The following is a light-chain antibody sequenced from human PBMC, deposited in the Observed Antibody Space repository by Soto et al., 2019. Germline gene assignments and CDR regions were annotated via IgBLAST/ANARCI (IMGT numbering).Light chain of an antibody. CDR3: QQSYIFPLA. CDR2: TAS. J-gene: IGKJ3*01. V-gene: IGKV1-39*01. Sequence: DLQMTQSPSSLSASVGDRVTITCRASQSISSYLNWYQQKPGKAPKLLIYTASSLQSGVPSRFSGSGSGTDFTLTISSLQPEDCATYYCQQSYIFPLAFGPGTKVDIK. CDR1: QSISSY.